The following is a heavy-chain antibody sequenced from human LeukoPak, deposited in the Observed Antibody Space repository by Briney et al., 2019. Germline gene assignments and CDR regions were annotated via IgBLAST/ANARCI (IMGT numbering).Heavy chain of an antibody. CDR2: IKQDGSEK. J-gene: IGHJ1*01. Sequence: PGGSLRLSCAASGFTFSSYWMSWVRQAPGKGLEWVANIKQDGSEKYYVDSVKGRFTISRDDAKNSLYLQMNSLRAEDTAVYYCARDGDDVLLWFGEFEAFQHWGQGTLVTVSS. CDR1: GFTFSSYW. D-gene: IGHD3-10*01. V-gene: IGHV3-7*01. CDR3: ARDGDDVLLWFGEFEAFQH.